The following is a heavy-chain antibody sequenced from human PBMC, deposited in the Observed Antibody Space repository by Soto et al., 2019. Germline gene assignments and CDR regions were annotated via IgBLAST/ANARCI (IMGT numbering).Heavy chain of an antibody. CDR1: GGSISSGGYY. CDR2: IYYSGST. CDR3: ARGWNYDFWSGGMDV. Sequence: QVQLQESGPGLVKPSQTLSLTCTVSGGSISSGGYYWSWIRQHPGKGLEWIGYIYYSGSTYYNPALKFRVSISGDSSEHQCSLKLSSVTAADTAVYYCARGWNYDFWSGGMDVWGQGTTVTVSS. D-gene: IGHD3-3*01. V-gene: IGHV4-31*03. J-gene: IGHJ6*02.